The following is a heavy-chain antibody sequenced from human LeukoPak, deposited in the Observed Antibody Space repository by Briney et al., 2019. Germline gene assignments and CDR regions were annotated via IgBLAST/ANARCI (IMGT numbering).Heavy chain of an antibody. CDR2: ISYDGSNK. D-gene: IGHD4-23*01. V-gene: IGHV3-30-3*01. J-gene: IGHJ4*02. CDR1: GFTFSSYA. CDR3: ARGDDYGGNFPFDY. Sequence: GRSLRLSCAASGFTFSSYAMHWVRQAPGKGLEWVAVISYDGSNKYYADSVKGRFTISRDNSKNTLYLQMNSLRAEDTAVYYCARGDDYGGNFPFDYWGQGTLVTVSS.